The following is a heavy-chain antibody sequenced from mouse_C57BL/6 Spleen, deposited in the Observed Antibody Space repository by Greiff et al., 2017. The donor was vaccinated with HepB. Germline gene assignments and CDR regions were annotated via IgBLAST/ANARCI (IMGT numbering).Heavy chain of an antibody. D-gene: IGHD3-2*02. V-gene: IGHV1-19*01. J-gene: IGHJ4*01. CDR1: GYTFTDYY. Sequence: EVQLQQSGPVLVKPGASVKMSCKASGYTFTDYYMNWVKQSHGKSLEWIGVINPYNGGTSYNQKFKGKATLTVDKSSSTAYMELNSLTSEDSAVYYCARVGSGYVGAMDYWGQGTSVTVSS. CDR3: ARVGSGYVGAMDY. CDR2: INPYNGGT.